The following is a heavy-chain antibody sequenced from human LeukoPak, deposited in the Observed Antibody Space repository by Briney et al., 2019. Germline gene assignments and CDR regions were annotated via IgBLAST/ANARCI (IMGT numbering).Heavy chain of an antibody. CDR1: GGSISSGDYY. D-gene: IGHD6-13*01. V-gene: IGHV4-30-4*08. CDR3: ARGDGAAALFDY. J-gene: IGHJ4*02. Sequence: SQTLSLTCTVSGGSISSGDYYWSWIRQPPGKGLEWIGYIYYSGSTYYNPSLKSRVTISVDTSKNQFSLKLSSVTAADTAVYYCARGDGAAALFDYWGQGTLVTVSS. CDR2: IYYSGST.